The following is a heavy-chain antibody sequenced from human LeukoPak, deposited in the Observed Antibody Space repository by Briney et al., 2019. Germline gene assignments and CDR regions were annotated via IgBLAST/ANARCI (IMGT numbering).Heavy chain of an antibody. J-gene: IGHJ4*02. D-gene: IGHD3-10*01. CDR3: AKDRSYGSGSYGDLDY. Sequence: PGGSLRLSCAASGFTFNSYAMSWVRQAPGKGLEWVSAISGSGGITKFADSVKGRFTISRDNSRDTLYLQMNSLRAEGTAVYYCAKDRSYGSGSYGDLDYWGQGTLVTVSS. CDR1: GFTFNSYA. V-gene: IGHV3-23*01. CDR2: ISGSGGIT.